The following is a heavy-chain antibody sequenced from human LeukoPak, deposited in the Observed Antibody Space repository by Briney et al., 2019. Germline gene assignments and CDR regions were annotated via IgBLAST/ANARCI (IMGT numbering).Heavy chain of an antibody. Sequence: SETLSLTCAVYGGSFSGYYWSWIRQPPGKGLEWIGEINHSGSTNNNPSLKSRVTISVDTSKNQFSLKLSSVTAADTAVYYCARALAQGIICSGGSCYRNRYYYYYGMGVWGQGTTVTVSS. J-gene: IGHJ6*02. V-gene: IGHV4-34*01. CDR3: ARALAQGIICSGGSCYRNRYYYYYGMGV. CDR1: GGSFSGYY. D-gene: IGHD2-15*01. CDR2: INHSGST.